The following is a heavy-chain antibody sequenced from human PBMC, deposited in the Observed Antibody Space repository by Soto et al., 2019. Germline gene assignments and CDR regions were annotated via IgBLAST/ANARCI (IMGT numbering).Heavy chain of an antibody. Sequence: QVQLVESGEGVVQPGRSLRLSCAASGFTFSSFAMHWARQAPGKGLEWVAFISYDGRKNSYADSVKGRFTVSRDNSKNTVYLQMNSLRAEDTAVYYCARGCSSSDCYTNYYYYYGMDVWGHGTTVTVSS. CDR3: ARGCSSSDCYTNYYYYYGMDV. V-gene: IGHV3-30*04. D-gene: IGHD2-2*02. CDR2: ISYDGRKN. CDR1: GFTFSSFA. J-gene: IGHJ6*02.